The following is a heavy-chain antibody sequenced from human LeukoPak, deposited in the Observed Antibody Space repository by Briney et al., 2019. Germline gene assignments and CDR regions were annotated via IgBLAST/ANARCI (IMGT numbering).Heavy chain of an antibody. Sequence: GGSLRLSCAASGFTFSAYGMHWVRQAPGKGLEWVSGITGSSTSTYYSDSVKGRFTISRDNSKNTLYLQMNSLRAEDTAVYYCAKAANWGSFDYWGQGTLVTVSS. J-gene: IGHJ4*02. CDR2: ITGSSTST. CDR1: GFTFSAYG. V-gene: IGHV3-23*01. D-gene: IGHD7-27*01. CDR3: AKAANWGSFDY.